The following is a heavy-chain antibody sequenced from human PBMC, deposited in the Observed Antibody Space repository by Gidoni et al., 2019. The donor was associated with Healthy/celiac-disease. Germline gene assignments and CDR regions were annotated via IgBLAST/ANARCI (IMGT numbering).Heavy chain of an antibody. CDR3: ARDSDYGDDGYFDL. D-gene: IGHD4-17*01. CDR2: MSSSSSYI. J-gene: IGHJ2*01. V-gene: IGHV3-21*01. Sequence: EVQLVESGGGLVKPGGSLRLSCAASGFTFSSYSMNWVRQAPGKGLEWVSSMSSSSSYIYYADSVKGRFTISRDNAKNSLYLQMNSLRAEDTAVYYCARDSDYGDDGYFDLWGRGTLVTVSS. CDR1: GFTFSSYS.